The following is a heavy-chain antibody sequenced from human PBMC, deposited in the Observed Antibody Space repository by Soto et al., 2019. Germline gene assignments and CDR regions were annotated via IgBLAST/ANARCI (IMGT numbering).Heavy chain of an antibody. J-gene: IGHJ5*02. CDR2: IIPIFGTA. CDR3: AIRGVDQLLWSWFGP. CDR1: GGTFSSYA. V-gene: IGHV1-69*13. Sequence: SVKVSCKASGGTFSSYAISWVRQAPGQGLEWMGGIIPIFGTANYAQKFQGRVTITADESTSTAYMELSSLRSEDTAVYYCAIRGVDQLLWSWFGPWGQRTLVTVSS. D-gene: IGHD2-2*01.